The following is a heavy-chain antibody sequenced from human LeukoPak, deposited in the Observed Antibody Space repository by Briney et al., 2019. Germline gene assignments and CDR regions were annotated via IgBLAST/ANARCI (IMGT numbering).Heavy chain of an antibody. Sequence: PSETLSLTCTVSGGSISSSSYYWGWIRQPPGKGLKWIGDIYYSGSIKYNPSLKSRVTMSVDTSKNQFSLKLSSVTAADTAIYYCARENPSGYYNRPIDYWGQGTLVTVSS. V-gene: IGHV4-61*01. CDR3: ARENPSGYYNRPIDY. J-gene: IGHJ4*02. CDR2: IYYSGSI. D-gene: IGHD3-22*01. CDR1: GGSISSSSYY.